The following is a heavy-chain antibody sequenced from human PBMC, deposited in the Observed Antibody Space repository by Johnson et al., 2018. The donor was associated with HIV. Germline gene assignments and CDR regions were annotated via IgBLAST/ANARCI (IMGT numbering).Heavy chain of an antibody. CDR1: GFTFSSSA. J-gene: IGHJ3*02. Sequence: EVQLVESGGGVVQPGGSLRLSCAASGFTFSSSAMHWVRQASGKGLEWVGRIRGRANTYATAYAASLKGSFTISRDDSTNTAYLQMNSLTPEDTAVYYGARGGGQWLVLVDAFDIWGQGTMVTVSS. D-gene: IGHD6-19*01. V-gene: IGHV3-73*01. CDR2: IRGRANTYAT. CDR3: ARGGGQWLVLVDAFDI.